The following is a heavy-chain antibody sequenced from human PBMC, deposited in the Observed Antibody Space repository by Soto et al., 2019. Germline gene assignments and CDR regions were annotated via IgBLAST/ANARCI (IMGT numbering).Heavy chain of an antibody. CDR1: GGSVSSYRAA. CDR3: VRDRYSSSGWFDP. Sequence: SQTLSLTSAIPGGSVSSYRAAWNWIRQSPSGGLEWLGRTYYRSRFFSDYAESVKSRIIINPDTSKNQFSLQLKSVTPEDTAVYYCVRDRYSSSGWFDPWGQGTPVTSPQ. V-gene: IGHV6-1*01. D-gene: IGHD3-10*01. CDR2: TYYRSRFFS. J-gene: IGHJ5*02.